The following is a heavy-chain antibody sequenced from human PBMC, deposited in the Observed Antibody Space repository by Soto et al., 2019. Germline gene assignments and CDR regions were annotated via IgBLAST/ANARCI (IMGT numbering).Heavy chain of an antibody. CDR3: AEVRRNSSSAEVNDYYYYMDV. CDR1: GFTFSSYA. J-gene: IGHJ6*03. Sequence: GGSLRLSCAASGFTFSSYAMSWVRQAPGKGLEWVSAISGSGGSTYYADSVKGRFTISRDNSKNTLYLQMNSLRAEDTTVYYCAEVRRNSSSAEVNDYYYYMDVWGKGTTVTVSS. D-gene: IGHD6-6*01. V-gene: IGHV3-23*01. CDR2: ISGSGGST.